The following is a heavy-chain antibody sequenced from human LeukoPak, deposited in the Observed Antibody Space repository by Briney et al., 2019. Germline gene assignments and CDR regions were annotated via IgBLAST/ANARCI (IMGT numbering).Heavy chain of an antibody. J-gene: IGHJ4*02. V-gene: IGHV3-21*01. CDR2: ISSTSDFI. CDR1: GFTFSANT. CDR3: AKAGRFTSGWSYDY. D-gene: IGHD2-2*01. Sequence: GGSLRLSCAASGFTFSANTMNWVRQAPGKGLEWVSSISSTSDFIFYADSVKGRFTISRDNAKNSLSLRMTSLRAEDTAVYYCAKAGRFTSGWSYDYWGQGTLVTVSS.